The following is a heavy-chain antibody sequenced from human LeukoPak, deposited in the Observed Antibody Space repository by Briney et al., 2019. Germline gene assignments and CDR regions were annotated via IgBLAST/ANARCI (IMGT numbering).Heavy chain of an antibody. V-gene: IGHV4-59*01. CDR2: IYYSGSI. D-gene: IGHD3-9*01. J-gene: IGHJ4*02. CDR3: ARVTGYMIEDYFDY. Sequence: PSETLSLTCTVSGGSISSYYWSWIRQPPGKGLEWIGYIYYSGSINYNPSLKSRVTISVDTSKNQFSLKLNSVTAADTAVYYCARVTGYMIEDYFDYWGQGILVTVSS. CDR1: GGSISSYY.